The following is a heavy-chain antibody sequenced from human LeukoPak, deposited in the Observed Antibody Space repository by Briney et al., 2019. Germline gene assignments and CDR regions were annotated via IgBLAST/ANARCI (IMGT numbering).Heavy chain of an antibody. J-gene: IGHJ5*02. CDR1: GGSISSYY. D-gene: IGHD3-16*01. CDR2: IYYSGST. Sequence: SETLSLTCTVSGGSISSYYWSWIRQPPGKGLEWLGYIYYSGSTNYNPSLKSRVTISVDTSKNKFSLKLSSVTAADTAVYYCARFGDYGYVWGPGRFDPWGQGTLVTVSS. V-gene: IGHV4-59*01. CDR3: ARFGDYGYVWGPGRFDP.